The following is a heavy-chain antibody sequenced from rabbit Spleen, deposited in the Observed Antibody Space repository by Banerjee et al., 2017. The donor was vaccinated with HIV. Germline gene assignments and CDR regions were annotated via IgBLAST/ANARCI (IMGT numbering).Heavy chain of an antibody. J-gene: IGHJ4*01. D-gene: IGHD2-1*01. CDR1: GVSFSSNHY. CDR3: ARGSATMTLVITGYYFNL. CDR2: IEGGYSAFS. Sequence: QSLEESGGDLVKPGASLTLTCTASGVSFSSNHYMCWVRQAPGKGLEWIACIEGGYSAFSYFASWAKGRFTISRTSSTTVTLQMTSLTAADTATYFCARGSATMTLVITGYYFNLWGPGTLVTVS. V-gene: IGHV1S40*01.